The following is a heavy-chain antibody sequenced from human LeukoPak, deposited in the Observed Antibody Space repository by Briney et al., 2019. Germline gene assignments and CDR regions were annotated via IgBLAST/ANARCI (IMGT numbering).Heavy chain of an antibody. V-gene: IGHV4-61*02. Sequence: SQTLSLTCIVSGGSISSAAYYWSWIRQPAGKGLEWIGRIYTSGSIDYNPSLKSRLTISVDTSNNQFSLTLSSVTAADTAVYYCAREREGPYGYLDYWGQGTLVTVSS. J-gene: IGHJ4*02. CDR3: AREREGPYGYLDY. CDR2: IYTSGSI. CDR1: GGSISSAAYY. D-gene: IGHD4-17*01.